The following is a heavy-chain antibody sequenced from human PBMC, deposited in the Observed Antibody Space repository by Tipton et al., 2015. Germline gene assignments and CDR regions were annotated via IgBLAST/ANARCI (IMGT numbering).Heavy chain of an antibody. Sequence: TLSLTCAVYGGSFSGYYWSWIRQPPGEGLEWIGSFFHSGNTFHNPSLRSRVIISVDTSKNQFSLTVTSVTAADTAVYYCARSRYTVTPDSWGQGTLVTVSS. CDR2: FFHSGNT. V-gene: IGHV4-34*12. D-gene: IGHD4-17*01. CDR3: ARSRYTVTPDS. J-gene: IGHJ4*02. CDR1: GGSFSGYY.